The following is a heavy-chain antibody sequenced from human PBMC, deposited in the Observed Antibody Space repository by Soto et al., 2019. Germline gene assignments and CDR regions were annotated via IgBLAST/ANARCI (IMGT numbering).Heavy chain of an antibody. V-gene: IGHV4-4*02. J-gene: IGHJ4*02. D-gene: IGHD6-19*01. CDR1: GGSISSSNW. CDR3: ARGSGWYYY. Sequence: PSETLSLTCAVSGGSISSSNWWSWVRQPPGKGLEWIGEIYSSGSTNYNPSLKSRVTISVDTSKNQFSLKLSSVTAADTAVYYCARGSGWYYYWGQGTLVTVSS. CDR2: IYSSGST.